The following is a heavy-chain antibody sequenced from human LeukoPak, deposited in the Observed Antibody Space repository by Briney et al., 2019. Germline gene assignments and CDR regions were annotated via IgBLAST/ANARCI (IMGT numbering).Heavy chain of an antibody. CDR1: GFHFSSYR. V-gene: IGHV3-48*01. J-gene: IGHJ2*01. Sequence: GGSLRLSCAASGFHFSSYRMNWVRQAPGKGLAWVSYISSSRSTIYYAASVKGRITNSRDNAKNSLYLQMNSLRAEDTAVYYCARHYSPAQYGSGRQPTMVRNWYFDLWGRGTLVTVAS. CDR3: ARHYSPAQYGSGRQPTMVRNWYFDL. CDR2: ISSSRSTI. D-gene: IGHD3-10*01.